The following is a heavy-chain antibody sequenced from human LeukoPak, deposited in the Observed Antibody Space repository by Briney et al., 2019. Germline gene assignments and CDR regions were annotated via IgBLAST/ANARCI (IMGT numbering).Heavy chain of an antibody. V-gene: IGHV3-30*02. D-gene: IGHD3-10*01. CDR1: GFTFSNYG. CDR2: IEHDGNNK. Sequence: GGSLRLSRAASGFTFSNYGMRWVRPAPGKGLEWVAFIEHDGNNKYYADSVKGRFTISRDTSKNTLYLQMNSLRADDTAVYYCAKEHGSGSYFDYWGQGTLVTVSS. CDR3: AKEHGSGSYFDY. J-gene: IGHJ4*02.